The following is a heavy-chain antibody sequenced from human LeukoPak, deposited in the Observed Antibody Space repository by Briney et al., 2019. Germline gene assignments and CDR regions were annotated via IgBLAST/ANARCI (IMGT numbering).Heavy chain of an antibody. CDR1: GGSISSYY. D-gene: IGHD1-26*01. V-gene: IGHV4-59*01. CDR3: ARGGGATTSFDY. Sequence: PSETLSLTCTVSGGSISSYYWSWIRQPPGKGLEWVGYIYYSGSTNYNPSLKSRVTISVDTSKNQFSLKLSSVTAADTAVYYCARGGGATTSFDYWSQGTLVTVSS. J-gene: IGHJ4*02. CDR2: IYYSGST.